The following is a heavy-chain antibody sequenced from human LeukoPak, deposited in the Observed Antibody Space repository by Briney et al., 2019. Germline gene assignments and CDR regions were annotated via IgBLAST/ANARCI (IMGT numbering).Heavy chain of an antibody. Sequence: PSETLSLTCAVYGRSFSGYYWTWIRQPPGEGLEWIGEINQSGNTNYNPSLKSRVTISVDTSKTQFSLKLNSVTAADTAMYYCARLCSGGSCQIDYWGQGSLVTVSS. D-gene: IGHD2-15*01. CDR2: INQSGNT. J-gene: IGHJ4*02. CDR1: GRSFSGYY. V-gene: IGHV4-34*01. CDR3: ARLCSGGSCQIDY.